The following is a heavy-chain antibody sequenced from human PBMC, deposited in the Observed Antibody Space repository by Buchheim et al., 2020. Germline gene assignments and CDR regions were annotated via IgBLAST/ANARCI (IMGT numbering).Heavy chain of an antibody. V-gene: IGHV3-30*04. CDR1: GFTFSSYA. Sequence: QVQLVESGGGVVQPGRSLRLSCAASGFTFSSYAMHWVRQAPGKGLEWVAVISYDGSNKYYADSVKGRFTISRDNSKNTLYLQMNSLRAEDTAVYYCARDYAHLYSGYEYYYYGMDVWGQGTT. CDR3: ARDYAHLYSGYEYYYYGMDV. D-gene: IGHD5-12*01. CDR2: ISYDGSNK. J-gene: IGHJ6*02.